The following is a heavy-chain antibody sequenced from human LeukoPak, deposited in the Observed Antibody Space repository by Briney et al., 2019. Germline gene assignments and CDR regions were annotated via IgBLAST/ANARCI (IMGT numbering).Heavy chain of an antibody. CDR3: ARGGGRGSGHYFDY. V-gene: IGHV3-7*01. Sequence: GGSLRLSCAASGFTFSSYWMNWVRQAPGKGLEWVANIKQDGSEKYYVDSVKGRFTISRDNAKNSLYVQMNSLRVEDTAVYYCARGGGRGSGHYFDYWGQGTLVTVSS. J-gene: IGHJ4*02. CDR2: IKQDGSEK. CDR1: GFTFSSYW. D-gene: IGHD3-3*01.